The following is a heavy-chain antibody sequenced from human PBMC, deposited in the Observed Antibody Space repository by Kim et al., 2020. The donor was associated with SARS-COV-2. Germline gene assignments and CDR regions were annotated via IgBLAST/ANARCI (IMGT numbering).Heavy chain of an antibody. CDR1: GYTFTSYD. D-gene: IGHD3-10*01. CDR3: AREVTMVRGVIITPHSDY. J-gene: IGHJ4*02. CDR2: MNPNSGNT. Sequence: ASVKVSCKASGYTFTSYDINWVRQATGQGLEWMGWMNPNSGNTGYAQKFQGRVTMTRNTSISTAYMELSSLRSEDTAVYYCAREVTMVRGVIITPHSDYWGQGTLVTVSS. V-gene: IGHV1-8*01.